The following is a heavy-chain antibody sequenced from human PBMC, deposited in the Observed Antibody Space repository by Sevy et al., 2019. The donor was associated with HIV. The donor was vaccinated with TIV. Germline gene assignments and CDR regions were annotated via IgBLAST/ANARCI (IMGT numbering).Heavy chain of an antibody. J-gene: IGHJ5*02. CDR3: AREPHNYDFWSGSTFFDP. Sequence: SETLSLTCTVSGGSISSGDYYWSWIRQPPGKGLEWIGYSDYSGSTYYNPSLKSRVTISLDTSKNQFPLRLSSVTAADTAVYYCAREPHNYDFWSGSTFFDPWGQGTLVTVSS. D-gene: IGHD3-3*01. V-gene: IGHV4-30-4*01. CDR1: GGSISSGDYY. CDR2: SDYSGST.